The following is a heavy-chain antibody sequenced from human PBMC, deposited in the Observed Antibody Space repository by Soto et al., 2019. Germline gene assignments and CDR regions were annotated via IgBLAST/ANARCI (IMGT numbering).Heavy chain of an antibody. Sequence: QVQLVESGGGVVQPGGSLRLSCAASRITFSTYAMHWVRQAPGKGLEWVALISYDRSYKYYADSVKGRFTISRDNSKNTLYLQINSLRPEDTAVYYCARGSSTWSNWFDPWGQGTLVTVSS. J-gene: IGHJ5*02. V-gene: IGHV3-30*04. CDR1: RITFSTYA. CDR3: ARGSSTWSNWFDP. D-gene: IGHD6-13*01. CDR2: ISYDRSYK.